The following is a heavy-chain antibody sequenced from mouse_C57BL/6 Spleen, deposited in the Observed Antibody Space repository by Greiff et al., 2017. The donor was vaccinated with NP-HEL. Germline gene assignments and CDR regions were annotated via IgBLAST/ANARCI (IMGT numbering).Heavy chain of an antibody. D-gene: IGHD1-1*01. CDR2: ISDGGSYT. J-gene: IGHJ3*01. V-gene: IGHV5-4*01. CDR1: GFTFSSYA. CDR3: ARDSHYYGSSPFAY. Sequence: EVKLVESGGGLVKPGGSLKLSCAASGFTFSSYAMSWVRQTPEKRLEWVATISDGGSYTYYPDNVKGRFTISRDNAKNNLYLQMSHLKSEDTAMHYCARDSHYYGSSPFAYWGQGTLVTVSA.